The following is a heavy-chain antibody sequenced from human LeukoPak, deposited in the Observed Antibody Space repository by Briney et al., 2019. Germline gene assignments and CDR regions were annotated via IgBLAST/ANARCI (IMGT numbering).Heavy chain of an antibody. Sequence: PGGSLRLSCAASGFTFANYAMSWVRQGPGKGLEWVSTTSGSGGSTYYADSVKGRFTISRDNSKNTLFLQMNSLRADDTAVYFCAKDQKSIAATGYDYWGQGTLVTVSS. D-gene: IGHD6-13*01. CDR3: AKDQKSIAATGYDY. CDR2: TSGSGGST. J-gene: IGHJ4*02. CDR1: GFTFANYA. V-gene: IGHV3-23*01.